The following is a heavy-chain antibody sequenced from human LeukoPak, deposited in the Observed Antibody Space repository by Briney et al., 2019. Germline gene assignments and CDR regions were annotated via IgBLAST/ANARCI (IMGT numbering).Heavy chain of an antibody. Sequence: GASVKVSCKASGYTFTSYGISWVRQAPGQGLEWMGWISAYNGNTNYAQKLQGRVTMTTDISTSTAYMELRSLRSDDTAVYYCARVDYYDSSYAFDIWGQGTMVTVSS. CDR2: ISAYNGNT. CDR1: GYTFTSYG. D-gene: IGHD3-22*01. CDR3: ARVDYYDSSYAFDI. V-gene: IGHV1-18*01. J-gene: IGHJ3*02.